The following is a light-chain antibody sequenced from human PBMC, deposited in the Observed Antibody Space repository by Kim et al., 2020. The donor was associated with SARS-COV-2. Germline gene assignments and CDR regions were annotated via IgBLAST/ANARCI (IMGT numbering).Light chain of an antibody. CDR2: DAA. V-gene: IGKV3D-20*01. Sequence: SAGERATVSCGASQSVSSSYLAWYQQKPGLEARLLMYDAASRATGIPDRFSGSGSGTDFTLTISRLEPEDFAVYYCQQYDGTPPWTFGQGTKLDI. CDR1: QSVSSSY. J-gene: IGKJ1*01. CDR3: QQYDGTPPWT.